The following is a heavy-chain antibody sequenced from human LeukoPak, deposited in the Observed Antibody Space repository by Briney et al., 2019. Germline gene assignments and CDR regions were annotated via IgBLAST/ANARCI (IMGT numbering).Heavy chain of an antibody. CDR3: AKDLVIAVAGTFDY. J-gene: IGHJ4*02. D-gene: IGHD6-19*01. CDR1: GFTLSSYA. Sequence: GGSLRLSCAASGFTLSSYAMSWVRQAPGKGLEWVSAISGSGGSTYYADSVKGRFTISRDNSKNTLYLQMNSLRAEDTAVYYCAKDLVIAVAGTFDYWGQGTLVTVSS. V-gene: IGHV3-23*01. CDR2: ISGSGGST.